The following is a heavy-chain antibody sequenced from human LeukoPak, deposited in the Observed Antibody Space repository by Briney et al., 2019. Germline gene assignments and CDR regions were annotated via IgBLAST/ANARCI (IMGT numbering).Heavy chain of an antibody. V-gene: IGHV1-8*01. D-gene: IGHD6-13*01. CDR1: GYTFTNYD. J-gene: IGHJ1*01. Sequence: ASVKVSCKASGYTFTNYDINWVRQATGQGLEWMGWMNPHSGNTGYAQKFQGRVTITRNTSISTAYMELSSLRSEDTAVYYCARRRGGSSWLLEYFQHWGQGTLVTVSS. CDR2: MNPHSGNT. CDR3: ARRRGGSSWLLEYFQH.